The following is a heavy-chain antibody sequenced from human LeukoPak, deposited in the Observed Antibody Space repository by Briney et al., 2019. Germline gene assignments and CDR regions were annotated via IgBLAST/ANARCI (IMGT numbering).Heavy chain of an antibody. D-gene: IGHD1-26*01. J-gene: IGHJ4*02. CDR1: GYSFTNYG. CDR2: ISTYNRNT. CDR3: ARGEPSGIYDY. V-gene: IGHV1-18*01. Sequence: GASVKVSCKTSGYSFTNYGLSWVRQAPGQGLEWMGWISTYNRNTNYIQRLQGRVTMTIDTSTTTAYMELRSLISDDTAVYYCARGEPSGIYDYWGQGTLVTVSS.